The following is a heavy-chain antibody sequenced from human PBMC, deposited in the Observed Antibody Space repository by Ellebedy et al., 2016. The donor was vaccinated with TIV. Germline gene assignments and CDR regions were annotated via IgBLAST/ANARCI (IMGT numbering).Heavy chain of an antibody. CDR2: ISYDGSNK. J-gene: IGHJ3*02. V-gene: IGHV3-30*18. D-gene: IGHD3-16*01. CDR1: GFTFSSYG. Sequence: GESLKISCAASGFTFSSYGMHWVRQAPGKGLEWVAVISYDGSNKYYADSVKGRFTISRDNSKNTLYLQMNSLRAEDTAVYYCAKGGVPPGEAFDIWGQGTMVTVSS. CDR3: AKGGVPPGEAFDI.